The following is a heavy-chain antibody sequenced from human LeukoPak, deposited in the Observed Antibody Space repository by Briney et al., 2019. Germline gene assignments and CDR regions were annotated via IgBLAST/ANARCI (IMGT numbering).Heavy chain of an antibody. D-gene: IGHD5-18*01. CDR1: GYTFTDYF. J-gene: IGHJ4*02. Sequence: PSVKVSCKASGYTFTDYFMHWVRQAPGQGLEWMGWINPNSGGTHYAQKFQGRVTMTRDTSISTDYMELSRLRSDDTAVYYCARDPGYSSPRGDYWGQGNLDSVSS. CDR3: ARDPGYSSPRGDY. CDR2: INPNSGGT. V-gene: IGHV1-2*02.